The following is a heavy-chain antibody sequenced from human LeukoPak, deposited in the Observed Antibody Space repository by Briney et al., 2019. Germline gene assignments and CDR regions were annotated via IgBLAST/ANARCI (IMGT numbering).Heavy chain of an antibody. J-gene: IGHJ6*03. CDR1: GYTFTGYY. V-gene: IGHV1-2*06. Sequence: GASVKVSCKASGYTFTGYYMHWVRQAPGQGLEWMGRINPNSGGTNYAQKLQGRVTMTTDTSTSTAYMELRSLRSDDTAVYYCARDVSRELLRIAGYYYMDVWGKGTTVTVSS. D-gene: IGHD1-26*01. CDR2: INPNSGGT. CDR3: ARDVSRELLRIAGYYYMDV.